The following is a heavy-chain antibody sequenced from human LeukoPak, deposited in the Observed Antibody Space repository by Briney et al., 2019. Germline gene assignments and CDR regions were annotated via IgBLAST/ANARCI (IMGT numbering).Heavy chain of an antibody. CDR3: ARGPFWSGYYDD. CDR1: GFSFGTYA. Sequence: GGSLRLSCAASGFSFGTYAMTWVRQAPGKGLEWVSTISDTGGSTYYADSVKGPFTISRDNSKNTLYLQMNSLRAEDTAVYYCARGPFWSGYYDDWGQGTLVTVSS. J-gene: IGHJ4*02. V-gene: IGHV3-23*01. D-gene: IGHD3-3*01. CDR2: ISDTGGST.